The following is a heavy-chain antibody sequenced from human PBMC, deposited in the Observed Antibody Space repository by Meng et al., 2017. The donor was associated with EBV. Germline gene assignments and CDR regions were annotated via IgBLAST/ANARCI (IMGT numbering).Heavy chain of an antibody. Sequence: QVWLQGVGPGRLKPSGALSLPCSVPGVSGASGTYHWRWSRQPPGKGLWCIGYIYDTGTTIYNPSLNRRVSIILETSKNLFSHKLNSVTTAAAAVYYGAKSRSSTPGVVDYWGQGTLVTVSS. V-gene: IGHV4-61*01. J-gene: IGHJ4*02. CDR2: IYDTGTT. CDR3: AKSRSSTPGVVDY. CDR1: GVSGASGTYH. D-gene: IGHD3-10*01.